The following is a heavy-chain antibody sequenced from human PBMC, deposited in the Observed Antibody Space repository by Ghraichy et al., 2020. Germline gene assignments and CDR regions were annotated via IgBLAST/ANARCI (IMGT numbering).Heavy chain of an antibody. V-gene: IGHV4-61*01. J-gene: IGHJ5*02. CDR2: IYYSGST. Sequence: SETLSLTCTVSGGSVSSGSYYWSWIRQPPGKGLEWIGYIYYSGSTNYNPSLKSRVTISVDTSKNQFSLKLSSVTAADTAVYYCARGRGYSGYNNWFDPWGQGTLVTVSS. CDR1: GGSVSSGSYY. CDR3: ARGRGYSGYNNWFDP. D-gene: IGHD5-12*01.